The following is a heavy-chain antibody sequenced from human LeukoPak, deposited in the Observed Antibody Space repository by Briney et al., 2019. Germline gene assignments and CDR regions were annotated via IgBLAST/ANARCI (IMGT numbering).Heavy chain of an antibody. D-gene: IGHD4-23*01. J-gene: IGHJ4*02. V-gene: IGHV3-23*01. Sequence: PGGSLRLSCAASGFTFSSYAMSWVRQAPGKGLEWVSAISGSGGSTYYADSVKGRFTISRDNSKNTLYLQMNSLRAEDTAVYYCAKDIGNGKTVVTPEINFDYWGQGTLVTVSS. CDR2: ISGSGGST. CDR3: AKDIGNGKTVVTPEINFDY. CDR1: GFTFSSYA.